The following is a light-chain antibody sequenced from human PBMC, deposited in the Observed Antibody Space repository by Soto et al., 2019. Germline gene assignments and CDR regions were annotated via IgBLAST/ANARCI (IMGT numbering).Light chain of an antibody. J-gene: IGLJ7*01. CDR2: LNSDGSH. CDR3: QTWGTGIVV. V-gene: IGLV4-69*01. CDR1: SGHSNYA. Sequence: QSVLTQSPSASASLGASVKLICTLSSGHSNYAIAWHQQQPEKGPRYLMKLNSDGSHTKGDGIPDRFSGSSSGAERYLTISGLQSEDEADYYCQTWGTGIVVFGGGTQLTVL.